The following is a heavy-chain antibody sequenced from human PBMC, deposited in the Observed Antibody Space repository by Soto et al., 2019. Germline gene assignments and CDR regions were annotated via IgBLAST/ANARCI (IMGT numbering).Heavy chain of an antibody. V-gene: IGHV4-59*08. CDR2: FYYSGST. D-gene: IGHD3-9*01. CDR3: ARQGPLRRYDILTGYQISGLYYYYGMDV. Sequence: SETLSLTCTVSGGSISSYYWSWIRQPPGKGLEWIGYFYYSGSTNYNPSLKSRVTISVDTSKNQFSLKLSSVTAADTAVYYCARQGPLRRYDILTGYQISGLYYYYGMDVWGQGTTVT. CDR1: GGSISSYY. J-gene: IGHJ6*02.